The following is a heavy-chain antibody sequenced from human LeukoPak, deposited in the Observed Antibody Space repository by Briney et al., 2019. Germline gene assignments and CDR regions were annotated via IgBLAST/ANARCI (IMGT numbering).Heavy chain of an antibody. D-gene: IGHD3-10*01. CDR2: ISFDESNK. V-gene: IGHV3-30*18. Sequence: GRSLRLSCAASGFTFSSYGMHWVRQAPGKGLEWVAVISFDESNKYYADSVKGRFTISGDISKNTLSLQMNSLRAEDTAVYYCAKDHQLSYSVYWGQGTLVTVSS. J-gene: IGHJ4*02. CDR1: GFTFSSYG. CDR3: AKDHQLSYSVY.